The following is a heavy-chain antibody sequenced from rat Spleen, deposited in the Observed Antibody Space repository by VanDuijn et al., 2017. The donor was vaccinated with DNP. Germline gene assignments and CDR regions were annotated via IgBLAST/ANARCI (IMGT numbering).Heavy chain of an antibody. V-gene: IGHV5S13*01. Sequence: EVQLVESGGGLVQPGRSLKLSCAASGFTFSNYDMAWVRQAPTKGLEWVASITTSGGNTYYRDSVKGRFTISRDNAKNTQYLQMDSLRSEDTATYYCATATGTLSWGQGVMVTVSS. J-gene: IGHJ2*01. D-gene: IGHD1-7*01. CDR3: ATATGTLS. CDR1: GFTFSNYD. CDR2: ITTSGGNT.